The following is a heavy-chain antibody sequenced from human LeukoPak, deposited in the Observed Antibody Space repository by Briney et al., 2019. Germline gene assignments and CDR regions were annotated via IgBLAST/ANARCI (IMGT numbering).Heavy chain of an antibody. Sequence: SETLSLTCTVSGDSMSSYYWSWIRQPPGKGLEWIGYIYYSGSTNYNPSLKSRVTISVDRSKNQFSLKLSSVTAADTAVYYCARYYYHSSGYWAADYWGQGTLVTVSS. CDR2: IYYSGST. CDR1: GDSMSSYY. CDR3: ARYYYHSSGYWAADY. D-gene: IGHD3-22*01. J-gene: IGHJ4*02. V-gene: IGHV4-59*01.